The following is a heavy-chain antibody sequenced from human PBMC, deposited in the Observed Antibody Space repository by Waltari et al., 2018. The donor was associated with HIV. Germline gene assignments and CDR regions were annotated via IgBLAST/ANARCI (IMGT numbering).Heavy chain of an antibody. CDR1: GFTFTVYA. CDR3: AKDWGEGYKKDS. V-gene: IGHV3-23*01. CDR2: ISSSGDKT. D-gene: IGHD3-10*01. Sequence: EVQLLESGGGLGQPGGSLRLSCAASGFTFTVYAMIWVRQAPGKGLEWVSTISSSGDKTYYADSVKGRFTISRDNSKKTVYLQMNSLRAEDTAVYYCAKDWGEGYKKDSWGQGTQVTVSS. J-gene: IGHJ4*02.